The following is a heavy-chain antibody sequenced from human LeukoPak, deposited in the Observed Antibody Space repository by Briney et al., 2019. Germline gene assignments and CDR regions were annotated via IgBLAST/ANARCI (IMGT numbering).Heavy chain of an antibody. Sequence: PSETLSLTCTVAGGSISSGDYFWSWIRQPPGKGLEGIGHIYRSGSTYYNPSLKSRVTISVDRSKNQFSLNLSSVTAADTAVYYCARYSSSGAFDIWGQGTMVTVSS. V-gene: IGHV4-30-2*01. J-gene: IGHJ3*02. CDR1: GGSISSGDYF. D-gene: IGHD6-6*01. CDR3: ARYSSSGAFDI. CDR2: IYRSGST.